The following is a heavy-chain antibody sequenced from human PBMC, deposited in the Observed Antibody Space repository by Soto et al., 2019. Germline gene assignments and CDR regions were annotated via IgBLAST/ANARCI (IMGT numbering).Heavy chain of an antibody. CDR3: ARGYDFWSGFLYNWFDP. CDR2: MNPNSGNT. Sequence: GASVKFSCKASGYTFTSYDINWVRQATGQGLEWMGWMNPNSGNTGYAQKFQGRVTMTRNTSISTAYMELSSLRSEDTAVYYCARGYDFWSGFLYNWFDPWGQGTLVTVSS. J-gene: IGHJ5*02. D-gene: IGHD3-3*01. CDR1: GYTFTSYD. V-gene: IGHV1-8*01.